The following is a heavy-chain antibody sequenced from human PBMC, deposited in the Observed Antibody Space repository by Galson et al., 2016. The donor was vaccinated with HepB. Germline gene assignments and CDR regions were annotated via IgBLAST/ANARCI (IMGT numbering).Heavy chain of an antibody. CDR2: IWNDGSHK. J-gene: IGHJ6*02. D-gene: IGHD5-12*01. CDR1: GFTFGSYG. V-gene: IGHV3-33*01. Sequence: SLRLSCAASGFTFGSYGMHWVRQAPGKGLEWVAVIWNDGSHKYYADSVKGRFTVPRDNSKNTVYLQVNSLRAEDTAVYYCARDHRVATIVYGMDVWGQGTAVTVSS. CDR3: ARDHRVATIVYGMDV.